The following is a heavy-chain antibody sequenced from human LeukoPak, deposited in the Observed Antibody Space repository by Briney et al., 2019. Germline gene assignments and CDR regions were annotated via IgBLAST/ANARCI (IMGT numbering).Heavy chain of an antibody. CDR1: GGSFSGYY. CDR2: INHSGST. CDR3: ARRRLGGNWNSKEGAWFDP. D-gene: IGHD1-7*01. J-gene: IGHJ5*02. Sequence: PSETLSLTCAVYGGSFSGYYWSWIRQPPGKGLEWIGEINHSGSTNYNPSLKSRVTISVDTSKNQFSLKLSSVTAAATAVSSSARRRLGGNWNSKEGAWFDPWGQGTLVTVSS. V-gene: IGHV4-34*01.